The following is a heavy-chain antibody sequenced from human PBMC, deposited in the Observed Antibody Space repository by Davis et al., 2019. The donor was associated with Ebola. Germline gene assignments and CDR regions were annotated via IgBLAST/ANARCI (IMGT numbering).Heavy chain of an antibody. Sequence: HTGGSLRLSCEASGFIFSSYWMHWVRQVPGKGLVWVSRVNNDGSSTTYAASVKGRFTISRDNSKNTLYLQMNGLRVEDTAIYYCAKDTSNIWFDIWGQGTNVTVSS. CDR1: GFIFSSYW. CDR3: AKDTSNIWFDI. J-gene: IGHJ3*02. D-gene: IGHD1-26*01. CDR2: VNNDGSST. V-gene: IGHV3-74*01.